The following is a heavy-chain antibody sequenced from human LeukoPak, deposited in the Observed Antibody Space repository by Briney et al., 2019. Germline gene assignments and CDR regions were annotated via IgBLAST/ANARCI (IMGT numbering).Heavy chain of an antibody. Sequence: SETLSLTCSVSGVSISDYYWTWFRQPAGKGLEWIGRIYISGSTNYNPSLKSRVIMSVDTSRNQLPLKLTSLTAADTAVYYCAKKDGDFWGQGTLVSVSS. CDR2: IYISGST. CDR3: AKKDGDF. J-gene: IGHJ4*02. V-gene: IGHV4-4*07. CDR1: GVSISDYY.